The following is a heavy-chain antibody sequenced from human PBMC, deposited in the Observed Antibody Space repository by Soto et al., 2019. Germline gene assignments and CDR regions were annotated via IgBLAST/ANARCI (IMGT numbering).Heavy chain of an antibody. Sequence: GGSLRLSCPASGFDFRSYGIHWVRQAPGRGLERVAAASYDGSETYYADSAKGRFTVSKEISKNTAFLQMNALKHEDTAVYFCVRDSEWPILNFGSWGQGTLVAVSS. CDR3: VRDSEWPILNFGS. CDR1: GFDFRSYG. D-gene: IGHD3-3*01. V-gene: IGHV3-30*03. J-gene: IGHJ4*02. CDR2: ASYDGSET.